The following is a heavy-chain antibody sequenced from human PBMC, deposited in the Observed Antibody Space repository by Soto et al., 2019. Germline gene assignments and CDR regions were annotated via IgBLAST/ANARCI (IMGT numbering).Heavy chain of an antibody. V-gene: IGHV3-9*01. J-gene: IGHJ4*02. CDR2: ISWNSGSI. D-gene: IGHD6-19*01. CDR1: GFTFDDYA. CDR3: VRGEGGWETY. Sequence: PGGSLRLSCAASGFTFDDYAMHWVRQAPGKGLEWVSGISWNSGSIGYADSVKGRFTISRDNAKNSLYLQMNSLRAEDTALYYCVRGEGGWETYWGQGTLVTVSS.